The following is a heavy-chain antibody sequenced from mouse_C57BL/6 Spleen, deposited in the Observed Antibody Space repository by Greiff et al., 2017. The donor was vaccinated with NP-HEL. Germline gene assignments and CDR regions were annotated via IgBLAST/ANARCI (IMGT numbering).Heavy chain of an antibody. CDR3: VKAGEDYAMDY. Sequence: EVNVVESGGGLVQPGASLRLSCAASGFTFTDYYMSWVRQPPGQAPEWLALIRNKANGYTTEYTAYVKGRFTISRDNSQNILYLQMNTLRAEDSATYYCVKAGEDYAMDYWGQGTSVTVSS. V-gene: IGHV7-4*01. CDR1: GFTFTDYY. J-gene: IGHJ4*01. CDR2: IRNKANGYTT.